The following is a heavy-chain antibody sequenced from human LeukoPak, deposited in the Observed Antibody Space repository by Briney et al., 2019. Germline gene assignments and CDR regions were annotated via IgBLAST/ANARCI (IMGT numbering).Heavy chain of an antibody. CDR1: GGSFSGYY. J-gene: IGHJ5*02. CDR3: ARGRRITMIVVAMGNWFDP. CDR2: INHSGST. D-gene: IGHD3-22*01. V-gene: IGHV4-34*01. Sequence: SETLSLTCAVYGGSFSGYYWSWLRQPPGKGLEWIGEINHSGSTNYNPSLKSRVTISVDTSKNQFSLKLSSVTAADTAVYYCARGRRITMIVVAMGNWFDPWGQGTLVTVSS.